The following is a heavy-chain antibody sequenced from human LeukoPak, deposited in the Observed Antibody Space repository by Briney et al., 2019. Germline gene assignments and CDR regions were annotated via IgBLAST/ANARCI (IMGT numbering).Heavy chain of an antibody. Sequence: GASVKVSCKASGYTFTSYAMNWVRQAPGQGLERMGWINTNTGNPTYAQGFTGRFVFSLDASVSTAYLQISSLKAEDTAVYYCARDRLAAAITGFDPWGQGTLVTVSS. CDR1: GYTFTSYA. D-gene: IGHD6-13*01. J-gene: IGHJ5*02. CDR2: INTNTGNP. V-gene: IGHV7-4-1*02. CDR3: ARDRLAAAITGFDP.